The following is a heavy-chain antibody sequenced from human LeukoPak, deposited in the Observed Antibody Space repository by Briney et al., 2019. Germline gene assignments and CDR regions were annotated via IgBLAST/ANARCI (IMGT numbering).Heavy chain of an antibody. Sequence: ASVKVSCKASGYTFTSYDINWVRQATGQGLEWMGWMNPNSGNTGYAQKFQGRVTITRNTSISTAYMEPSSLRSEDTAVYYCAREYCSSTSCYFAFDIWGQGTMVTVSS. D-gene: IGHD2-2*01. J-gene: IGHJ3*02. CDR2: MNPNSGNT. V-gene: IGHV1-8*03. CDR3: AREYCSSTSCYFAFDI. CDR1: GYTFTSYD.